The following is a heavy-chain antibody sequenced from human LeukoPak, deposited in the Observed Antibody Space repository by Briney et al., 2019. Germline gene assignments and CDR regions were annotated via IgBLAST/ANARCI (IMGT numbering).Heavy chain of an antibody. J-gene: IGHJ4*02. Sequence: GGSLRLSCAASGFSFSSYGMNWVRQAPGKGLEWVAIISYDGGSTSYADSVKGRFTISRDNPKNTLYLQMNSLRTEDTAVYYCAKIEGSSSYFFDYWGQGTLVTVSS. CDR2: ISYDGGST. CDR3: AKIEGSSSYFFDY. CDR1: GFSFSSYG. D-gene: IGHD6-6*01. V-gene: IGHV3-30*18.